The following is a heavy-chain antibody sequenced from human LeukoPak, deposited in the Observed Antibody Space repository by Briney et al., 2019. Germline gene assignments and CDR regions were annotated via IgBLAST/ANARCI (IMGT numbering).Heavy chain of an antibody. Sequence: SETLSLTCTVSGGSISSGDYYWSWIRQPPGKGLEWIGYIYYSGSSYYNPSLKSRLTISVDTSKNQFSLKLSSVTAADTAVYYCARGCDHHGSCHYFDYWGQGTLVTVSS. V-gene: IGHV4-30-4*01. J-gene: IGHJ4*02. D-gene: IGHD2-15*01. CDR3: ARGCDHHGSCHYFDY. CDR1: GGSISSGDYY. CDR2: IYYSGSS.